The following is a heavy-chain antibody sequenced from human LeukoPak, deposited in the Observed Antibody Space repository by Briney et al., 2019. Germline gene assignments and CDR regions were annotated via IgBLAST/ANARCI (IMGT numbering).Heavy chain of an antibody. CDR2: IWYDGSNK. Sequence: GGSLGLSCAASGFTFSSYGMHWVRQAPGKGLEWVAVIWYDGSNKYYADSVKGRFTISRDNSKNTLYLQMNNLRAEDTAVYYCARAGAPSLTQPPYDSSGYYPLGYWGQGTLVTVSS. CDR1: GFTFSSYG. V-gene: IGHV3-33*01. J-gene: IGHJ4*02. D-gene: IGHD3-22*01. CDR3: ARAGAPSLTQPPYDSSGYYPLGY.